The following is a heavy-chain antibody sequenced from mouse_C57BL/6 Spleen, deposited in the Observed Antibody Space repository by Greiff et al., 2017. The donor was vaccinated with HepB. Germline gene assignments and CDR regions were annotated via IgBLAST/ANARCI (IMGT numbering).Heavy chain of an antibody. CDR3: ASQHYGAIDY. CDR1: GYTFTSYW. J-gene: IGHJ4*01. D-gene: IGHD1-1*01. CDR2: IDPSDSYT. V-gene: IGHV1-59*01. Sequence: VQLQQPGAELVRPGTSVKLSCKASGYTFTSYWMPWVKQRPGQGLEWIGVIDPSDSYTNYNQKFKGKATLTVDTSSSTAYMQLSSLTSEDSSVYYCASQHYGAIDYWGQGTSVTVSS.